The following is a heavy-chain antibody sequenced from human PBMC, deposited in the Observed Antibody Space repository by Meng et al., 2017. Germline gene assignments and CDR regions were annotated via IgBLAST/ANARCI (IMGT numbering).Heavy chain of an antibody. D-gene: IGHD4-17*01. CDR3: ARDVITVTHYYYYYGMDV. CDR2: ISYDGSNK. V-gene: IGHV3-30*04. J-gene: IGHJ6*02. CDR1: GFTFSSYA. Sequence: GGSLRLSCAASGFTFSSYAMHWVRQAPGKGLEWVAVISYDGSNKYYADSVKGRFTISRDKSKNTLYLQMNSLRAEDTAVYYCARDVITVTHYYYYYGMDVWGQGTTVTVSS.